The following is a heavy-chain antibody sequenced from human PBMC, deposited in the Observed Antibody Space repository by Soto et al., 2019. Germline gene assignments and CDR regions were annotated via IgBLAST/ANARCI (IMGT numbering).Heavy chain of an antibody. CDR2: ISSSGSTI. V-gene: IGHV3-48*03. CDR1: GFTFSSYE. J-gene: IGHJ4*02. CDR3: ARSRYYYDSSGYYVFAY. Sequence: PGGSLRLSCAASGFTFSSYEMNWVRQAPGKGLEWVSYISSSGSTIYYADSVKGRVTISRDNAKNSLYLQMNSLRAEDTAVYYCARSRYYYDSSGYYVFAYWGQGTLVTVSS. D-gene: IGHD3-22*01.